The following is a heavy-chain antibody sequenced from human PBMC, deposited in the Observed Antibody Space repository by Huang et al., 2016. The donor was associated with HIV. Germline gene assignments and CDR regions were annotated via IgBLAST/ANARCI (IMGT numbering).Heavy chain of an antibody. Sequence: QVQLEQWGARLLKPSETLSLTCAVYGESLSDFFWSWLRQPPGKGLEWIGEINQSGKTNYNPSLKSRVTIAVDTAKKQFSRKLKSVTAADTSMYYCARGRGSSWSLFDTWGQGSLVTVFS. CDR3: ARGRGSSWSLFDT. D-gene: IGHD6-13*01. CDR2: INQSGKT. V-gene: IGHV4-34*02. J-gene: IGHJ4*02. CDR1: GESLSDFF.